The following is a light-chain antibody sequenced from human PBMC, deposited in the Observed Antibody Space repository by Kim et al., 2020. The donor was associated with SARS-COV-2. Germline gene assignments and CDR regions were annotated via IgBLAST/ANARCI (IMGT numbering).Light chain of an antibody. CDR3: QQHSNWPHT. CDR2: GTS. CDR1: QSVSNY. Sequence: EIILTQSPATLSFSPGERATLSCRASQSVSNYLAWYQQRPGQAPRLLIYGTSNRAPGIPARFSGSGSGTDFTLTISSLPPEDVAVYYCQQHSNWPHTFGGGTKVDIK. V-gene: IGKV3-11*01. J-gene: IGKJ4*02.